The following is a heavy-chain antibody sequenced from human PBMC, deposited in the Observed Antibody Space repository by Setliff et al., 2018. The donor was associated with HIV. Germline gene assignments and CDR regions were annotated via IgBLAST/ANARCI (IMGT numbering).Heavy chain of an antibody. Sequence: ASVMVSCKASGYTFSAFYIHWVRQAPGQGLEWMGWIDPDNGGTNYTQKFQGRVTMTRATFISTAYMELSRLTSDDTAIYYCARARYSGSYGNWFDPWGQGTRVTVSS. D-gene: IGHD1-26*01. CDR1: GYTFSAFY. CDR2: IDPDNGGT. V-gene: IGHV1-2*02. J-gene: IGHJ5*02. CDR3: ARARYSGSYGNWFDP.